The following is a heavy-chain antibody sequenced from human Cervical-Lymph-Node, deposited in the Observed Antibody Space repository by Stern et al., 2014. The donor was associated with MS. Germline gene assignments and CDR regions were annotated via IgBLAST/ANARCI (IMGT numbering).Heavy chain of an antibody. CDR3: ARPGDDTAKYGLDV. Sequence: DQLVQSGAEVKKPGESLKISCKGSGYSFATYWIGWVRQMPGKGLEWMGSLYPGDSDTRYSPSFQGQVPILPAQSTSTPHPHRSSLKASDPAMYYCARPGDDTAKYGLDVWGQGTTVTVSS. CDR2: LYPGDSDT. J-gene: IGHJ6*02. CDR1: GYSFATYW. V-gene: IGHV5-51*03. D-gene: IGHD5-18*01.